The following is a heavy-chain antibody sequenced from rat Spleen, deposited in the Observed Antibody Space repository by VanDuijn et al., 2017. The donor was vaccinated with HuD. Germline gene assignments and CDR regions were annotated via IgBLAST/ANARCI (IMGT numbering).Heavy chain of an antibody. CDR1: GFTFSNYY. J-gene: IGHJ1*01. V-gene: IGHV5-25*01. D-gene: IGHD1-11*01. CDR2: ISTSGSRT. CDR3: ARRGPTDYFDY. Sequence: EVQLVESGGGLVQPGRSLKLSCAASGFTFSNYYMAWVRQAPKKGLEWVATISTSGSRTYYPDSVKGRFTISRDNAKSTLYLQVDSPRSEDTAIYYCARRGPTDYFDYWGPGTMVTVSS.